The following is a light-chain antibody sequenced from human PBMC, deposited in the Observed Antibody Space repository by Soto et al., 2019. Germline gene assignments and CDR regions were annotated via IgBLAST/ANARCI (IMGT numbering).Light chain of an antibody. CDR3: QQRSNWPIT. J-gene: IGKJ5*01. CDR1: QAVNTR. Sequence: IVLTQSPATLSSFPGDSVTLSCMASQAVNTRLAWYHHKPGQAPRLLLYLTSNRAAGIPARFSGSGSGTDFTLTISSLEPEDFALYYCQQRSNWPITFGQGTRLEIK. V-gene: IGKV3-11*01. CDR2: LTS.